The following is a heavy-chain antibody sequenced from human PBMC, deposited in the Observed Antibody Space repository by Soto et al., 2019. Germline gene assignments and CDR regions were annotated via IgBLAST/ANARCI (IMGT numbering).Heavy chain of an antibody. V-gene: IGHV3-30*18. CDR3: AKGEVRGIIPSYFDY. J-gene: IGHJ4*02. Sequence: GGSLRLSCVASGFTFSDYAMHWVRQAPGKGLEWVAVISYDGSNEYYVDSVKGRFTISRDNSKNTLYLQMDSLRAEDTAVYYCAKGEVRGIIPSYFDYWGLGTLVTVSS. CDR2: ISYDGSNE. D-gene: IGHD3-10*01. CDR1: GFTFSDYA.